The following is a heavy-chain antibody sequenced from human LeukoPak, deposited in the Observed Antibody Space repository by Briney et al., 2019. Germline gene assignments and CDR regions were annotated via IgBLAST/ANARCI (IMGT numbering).Heavy chain of an antibody. CDR3: ARVYFGTGTWYYYYYYYMDV. Sequence: GGSLRLSCAASGFTFSSYEMNWVRQAPGKGLEWVSYISSSGSTIYYADSVKGRFTISRDNAKNSLYLQMNSLRAEDTAVYYCARVYFGTGTWYYYYYYYMDVWGKGTTVTISS. V-gene: IGHV3-48*03. CDR1: GFTFSSYE. J-gene: IGHJ6*03. D-gene: IGHD2-8*02. CDR2: ISSSGSTI.